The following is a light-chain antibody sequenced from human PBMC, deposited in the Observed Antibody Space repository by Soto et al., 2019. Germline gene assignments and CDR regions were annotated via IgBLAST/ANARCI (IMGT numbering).Light chain of an antibody. CDR3: QQYYSYPLT. J-gene: IGKJ4*01. V-gene: IGKV1-8*01. CDR1: QGISSY. CDR2: ASS. Sequence: AIRMTQSPSSFSASTGDRVTITCRASQGISSYLAWYQQKPGKAPKLLIYASSTLQSGVPSRFSGSGSGTDFTLTISCLQSEDFANYYCQQYYSYPLTFGGGTKVEIK.